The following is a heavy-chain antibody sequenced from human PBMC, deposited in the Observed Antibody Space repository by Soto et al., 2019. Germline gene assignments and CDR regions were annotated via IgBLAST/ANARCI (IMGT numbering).Heavy chain of an antibody. CDR3: ARHANVSDTAMVQRYYYYYYGMDV. CDR2: IYPGDSDT. D-gene: IGHD5-18*01. V-gene: IGHV5-51*01. CDR1: GYSFTSYW. J-gene: IGHJ6*02. Sequence: PGESLKISCKGSGYSFTSYWIGWVRQMPGKGLEWMGIIYPGDSDTRYSPSFQGQVTISADKSISTAYLQWSSLKASDTAMYYCARHANVSDTAMVQRYYYYYYGMDVWGQGTTVTVSS.